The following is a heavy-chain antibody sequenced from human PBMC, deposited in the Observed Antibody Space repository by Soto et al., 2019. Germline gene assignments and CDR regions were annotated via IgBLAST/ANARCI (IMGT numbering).Heavy chain of an antibody. J-gene: IGHJ6*02. D-gene: IGHD3-16*01. CDR2: INTYNGNT. CDR3: AMVDVYVTPSPQDV. Sequence: QVQLVQSGAEVKNPGASVKVSCKASGYTFTRYGIGWARQAPGQGLEWMGWINTYNGNTNYAQNVQGRVTLTPDTXXSTAYMELRSLRSNDTAIYYCAMVDVYVTPSPQDVWGQGTTVSGSS. CDR1: GYTFTRYG. V-gene: IGHV1-18*01.